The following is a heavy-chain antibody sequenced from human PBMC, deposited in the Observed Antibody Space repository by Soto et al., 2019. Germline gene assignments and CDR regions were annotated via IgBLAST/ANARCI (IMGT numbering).Heavy chain of an antibody. J-gene: IGHJ5*02. CDR1: GNDFSRYW. D-gene: IGHD2-8*01. CDR2: IYPSDSDT. CDR3: ARHGFCTGP. Sequence: GESLKISCQAFGNDFSRYWIAWVRQKPGKGLEWMGIIYPSDSDTRYSPSFQGQVTISADKSINTVYLQWNSLKASDSGMYFCARHGFCTGPWGQGTLVTVSS. V-gene: IGHV5-51*01.